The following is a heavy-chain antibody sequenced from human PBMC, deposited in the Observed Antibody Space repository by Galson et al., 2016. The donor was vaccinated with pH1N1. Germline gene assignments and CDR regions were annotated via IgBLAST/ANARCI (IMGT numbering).Heavy chain of an antibody. D-gene: IGHD7-27*01. J-gene: IGHJ5*02. Sequence: SLRPSCAASGVTVSNNYMSWVRQAPGKGLEWVSCIYSGGDTYYADSVKGRFTVSRDSSKNTVYLQMNSLRAEDTAVYYCARDTGAWGQGTLVTVSS. V-gene: IGHV3-53*01. CDR1: GVTVSNNY. CDR3: ARDTGA. CDR2: IYSGGDT.